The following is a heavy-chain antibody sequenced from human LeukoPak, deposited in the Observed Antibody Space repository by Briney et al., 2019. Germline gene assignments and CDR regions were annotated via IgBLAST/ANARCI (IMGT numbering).Heavy chain of an antibody. CDR2: IYTGGST. Sequence: SETLSLTCTVSGGSIRSYWSWIRQPAGKGLEWIGRIYTGGSTNYNPSLKSRVTMSVDTSKNQFSLKLSSVTAADTAVYYCARHGSGGLWGQGTLVTVSS. V-gene: IGHV4-4*07. D-gene: IGHD1-26*01. CDR3: ARHGSGGL. CDR1: GGSIRSY. J-gene: IGHJ4*02.